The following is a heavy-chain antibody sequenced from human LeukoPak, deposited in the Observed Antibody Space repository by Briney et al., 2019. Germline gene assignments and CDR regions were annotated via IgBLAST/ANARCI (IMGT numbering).Heavy chain of an antibody. CDR3: AGGLYGDYDLDY. D-gene: IGHD4-17*01. CDR1: GGTFSSYA. J-gene: IGHJ4*02. CDR2: IIPIFGTA. V-gene: IGHV1-69*13. Sequence: ASVKVSCKASGGTFSSYAISWVRQAPGQGFEWMGGIIPIFGTANYAQKFQGRVTITADESTSTAYMELSSLRSEDTAVYYCAGGLYGDYDLDYWGQGTLVTVSS.